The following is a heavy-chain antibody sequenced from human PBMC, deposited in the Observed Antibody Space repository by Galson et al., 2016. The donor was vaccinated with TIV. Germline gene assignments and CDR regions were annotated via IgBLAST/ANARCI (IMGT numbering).Heavy chain of an antibody. D-gene: IGHD2-21*01. CDR3: ARERRHCGNECYLYYYYGVDV. Sequence: SLRLSCAASGLTVSDNYMTWVRRAPGKGLEWVSMIYSGGGTSYADSVRGRFTISRDNSKNTVYLQMNRLRPEDTAVYYCARERRHCGNECYLYYYYGVDVWGQGTTVTVSS. V-gene: IGHV3-66*02. CDR1: GLTVSDNY. J-gene: IGHJ6*02. CDR2: IYSGGGT.